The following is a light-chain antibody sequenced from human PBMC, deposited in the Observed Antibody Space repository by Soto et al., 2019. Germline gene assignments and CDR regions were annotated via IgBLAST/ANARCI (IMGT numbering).Light chain of an antibody. V-gene: IGKV3-20*01. CDR2: GAS. CDR1: QSVSSSY. Sequence: EMVLTQSPGTLSLSPGERATLSCRASQSVSSSYLAWYQQKPGQAPRLLIYGASSRATGIPDRFSGSGSGTDFTLTISRLEPDDFAVYYCQQYGSSPMITFGQGTRLEIK. CDR3: QQYGSSPMIT. J-gene: IGKJ5*01.